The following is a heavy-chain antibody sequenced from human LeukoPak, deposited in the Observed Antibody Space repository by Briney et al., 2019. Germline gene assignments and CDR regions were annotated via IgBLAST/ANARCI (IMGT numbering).Heavy chain of an antibody. D-gene: IGHD6-19*01. CDR1: GYTLTELS. V-gene: IGHV1-24*01. J-gene: IGHJ4*02. CDR3: ARSPGSIAVAGTGDY. CDR2: FDPEDGET. Sequence: ASVKVSCKVSGYTLTELSMHWVRQAPGKGLEWMGGFDPEDGETIYAQKFQGRVTMTTDTSTSTAYMELGSLRSDDTAVYYCARSPGSIAVAGTGDYWGQGTLVTVSS.